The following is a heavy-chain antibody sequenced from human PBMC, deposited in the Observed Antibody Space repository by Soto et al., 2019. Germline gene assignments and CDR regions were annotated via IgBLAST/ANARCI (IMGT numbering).Heavy chain of an antibody. CDR3: AREMYYYGSGSFLKEDYYYYYGMDV. CDR2: IWYDGSNK. J-gene: IGHJ6*02. Sequence: GGSLRLSCAASGFTFSSYGMHWVRQAPGKGLEWVAVIWYDGSNKYYADSVKGRFTISRDNSKNTLYLQMNSLRAEDTAVYYCAREMYYYGSGSFLKEDYYYYYGMDVWGQGTTVTVSS. CDR1: GFTFSSYG. V-gene: IGHV3-33*01. D-gene: IGHD3-10*01.